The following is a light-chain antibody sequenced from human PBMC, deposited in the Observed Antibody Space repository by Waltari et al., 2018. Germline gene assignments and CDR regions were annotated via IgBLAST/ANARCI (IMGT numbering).Light chain of an antibody. V-gene: IGLV2-14*01. Sequence: QSALTQPASVSGSPGQSITISCTGTSSDVGGYNHVSWYQQDPGKVPKLIIYDVSDRPTWFSYRFSGAKAGNPASLAICGVQAEDETDYYCSAYTNRNTLIFGGGTKLTVL. CDR2: DVS. CDR1: SSDVGGYNH. J-gene: IGLJ2*01. CDR3: SAYTNRNTLI.